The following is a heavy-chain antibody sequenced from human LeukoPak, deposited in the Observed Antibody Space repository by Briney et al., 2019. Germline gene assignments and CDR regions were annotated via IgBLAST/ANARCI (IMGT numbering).Heavy chain of an antibody. CDR3: ARSAATDDY. J-gene: IGHJ4*02. V-gene: IGHV3-48*04. CDR1: GFTFSSYS. D-gene: IGHD6-25*01. CDR2: ISSSSSTI. Sequence: GGSLRLSCAASGFTFSSYSMNWVRQAPGKGLEWVSYISSSSSTIYYADSVKGRFTISRDNFKNSLYLQMNSLRAEDTAVYYCARSAATDDYWGQGTLVTVSS.